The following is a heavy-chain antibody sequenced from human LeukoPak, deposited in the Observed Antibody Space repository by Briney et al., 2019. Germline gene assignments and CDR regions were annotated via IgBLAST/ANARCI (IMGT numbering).Heavy chain of an antibody. CDR1: GFTFSNYA. V-gene: IGHV3-23*01. D-gene: IGHD3-22*01. Sequence: QTGGSLRLSCAASGFTFSNYAMRWVRQAPGKGLEWVSGISGSGDSTYYADSVKGRFTISRDNAKNSLYLQMNSLRAEDTSVYYCARDSLTMIVGRQKRGLDYWGQGTLVTVSS. CDR2: ISGSGDST. J-gene: IGHJ4*02. CDR3: ARDSLTMIVGRQKRGLDY.